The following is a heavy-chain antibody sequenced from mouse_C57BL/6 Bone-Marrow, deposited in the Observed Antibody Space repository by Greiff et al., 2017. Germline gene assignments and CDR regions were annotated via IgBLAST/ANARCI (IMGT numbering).Heavy chain of an antibody. D-gene: IGHD1-1*01. Sequence: QVQLQQSGAELVRPGTSVKVSCKASGYAFTNYLIEWVKQRPGQGLEWIGVINPGSGGTNYNEKFKGKATLTADKSSSTAYMQLSSLTSEDSAVYFCARRDYYGSSGGVDYWGQGTSVTVSS. V-gene: IGHV1-54*01. CDR2: INPGSGGT. CDR1: GYAFTNYL. J-gene: IGHJ4*01. CDR3: ARRDYYGSSGGVDY.